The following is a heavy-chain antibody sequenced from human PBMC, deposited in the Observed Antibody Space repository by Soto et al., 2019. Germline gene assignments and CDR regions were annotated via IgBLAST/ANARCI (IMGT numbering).Heavy chain of an antibody. J-gene: IGHJ6*02. Sequence: SVKVSCKASGGTFSSYAISWVRQAPGQGLEWMGGIIPIFGTANYAQKFQGRVTITADKSTSTAYMEPSSLRSEDTAVYYCARVGEVDTAMVRGNYYYYYGMDVWGQGTTVTVSS. CDR2: IIPIFGTA. CDR1: GGTFSSYA. V-gene: IGHV1-69*06. CDR3: ARVGEVDTAMVRGNYYYYYGMDV. D-gene: IGHD5-18*01.